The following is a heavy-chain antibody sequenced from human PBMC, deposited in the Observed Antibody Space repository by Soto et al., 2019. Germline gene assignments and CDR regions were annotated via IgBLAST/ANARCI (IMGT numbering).Heavy chain of an antibody. V-gene: IGHV1-69*02. CDR1: GGTFSSYT. CDR3: ASPDGSNYESSACDI. J-gene: IGHJ3*02. CDR2: IIPILGIA. Sequence: QVQLVQSGAEVKKPGSSVKVSCKASGGTFSSYTISWVRQAPGQGLAWMGRIIPILGIANYAQKFQGRVTIPSDKSPSPAYMELRSLRSEDTAVYYCASPDGSNYESSACDIWGQGTMVTVSS. D-gene: IGHD5-12*01.